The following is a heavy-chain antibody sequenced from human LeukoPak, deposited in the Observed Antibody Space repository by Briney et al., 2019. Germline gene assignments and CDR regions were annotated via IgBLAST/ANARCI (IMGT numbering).Heavy chain of an antibody. V-gene: IGHV1-2*02. D-gene: IGHD3-22*01. CDR2: INPSAGDT. Sequence: ASVKVSCKASGYTFGAHYIHWLRQAPGQGLEYMGWINPSAGDTRFAERSKGRVTLTRDTSTTTVYMELTRLTIGDTAVYFCARGMYSSSESFDVWGQGTMVVVSS. CDR3: ARGMYSSSESFDV. J-gene: IGHJ3*01. CDR1: GYTFGAHY.